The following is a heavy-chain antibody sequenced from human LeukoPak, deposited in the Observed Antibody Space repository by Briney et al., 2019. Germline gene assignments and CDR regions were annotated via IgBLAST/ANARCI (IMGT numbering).Heavy chain of an antibody. V-gene: IGHV1-69*02. CDR3: ASLPLGIAAAGTDY. CDR2: IIPILGIA. D-gene: IGHD6-13*01. J-gene: IGHJ4*02. CDR1: GGTFSSYT. Sequence: GSSVTVSCKASGGTFSSYTISWVRQAPGQGLEWMGRIIPILGIANHAQKFQGRVTITADKSTSTAYMELSSLRSEDTAVYYCASLPLGIAAAGTDYWGQGTLVTVSS.